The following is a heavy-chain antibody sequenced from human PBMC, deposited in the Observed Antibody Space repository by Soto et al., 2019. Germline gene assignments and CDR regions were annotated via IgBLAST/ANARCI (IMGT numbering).Heavy chain of an antibody. D-gene: IGHD3-22*01. Sequence: LRLSCAASGFSFSWYWMNWVRQAPGKGLEWVANIKEDGSERYYVDSVKGRFTISRDNAKDSLYLQMSSLRAEDTAVYYCAKTSTYYDSSGYPIDYWGQGTQVTVSS. V-gene: IGHV3-7*03. CDR1: GFSFSWYW. CDR3: AKTSTYYDSSGYPIDY. J-gene: IGHJ4*02. CDR2: IKEDGSER.